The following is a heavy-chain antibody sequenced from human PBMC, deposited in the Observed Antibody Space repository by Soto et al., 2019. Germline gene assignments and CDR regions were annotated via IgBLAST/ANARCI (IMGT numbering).Heavy chain of an antibody. CDR1: GGSVSSGSYY. V-gene: IGHV4-61*01. J-gene: IGHJ5*02. CDR3: GSVRPSGYVLS. Sequence: SETLSLTCTVSGGSVSSGSYYWSWIRQPPGKGLEWIGYIYYSGSTNYNPSLKSRVTISVDTSKNQFSLRLASVTAADTAFYYCGSVRPSGYVLSWGQGTLVTVSS. D-gene: IGHD6-25*01. CDR2: IYYSGST.